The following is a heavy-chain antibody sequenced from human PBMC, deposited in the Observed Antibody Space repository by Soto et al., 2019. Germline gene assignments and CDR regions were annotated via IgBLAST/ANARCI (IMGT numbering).Heavy chain of an antibody. CDR3: ARDLSGSYERGYFQH. CDR1: GYTFTSCA. Sequence: ASVKVSCKASGYTFTSCARHWVRQAPGQRLEWMGWINAGNGNTKYSQKFQGRVTITRDTSASTAYMELSSLRSEDTAVYYCARDLSGSYERGYFQHWGQGTLVTVSS. D-gene: IGHD1-26*01. J-gene: IGHJ1*01. V-gene: IGHV1-3*01. CDR2: INAGNGNT.